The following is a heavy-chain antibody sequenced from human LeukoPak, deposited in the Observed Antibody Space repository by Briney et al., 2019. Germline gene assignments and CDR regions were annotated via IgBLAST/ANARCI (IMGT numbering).Heavy chain of an antibody. Sequence: GESLKISCKGSGYSFTSYWIGWVRQMPGKGLEWMGIIYPDDSDTRYNSSFQGQVTISADKSISTAYLRWSSLKASDTAMYYCARERLSVGSHSSSDDYYYYGMDVWGQGTTVTVSS. CDR2: IYPDDSDT. D-gene: IGHD6-13*01. CDR3: ARERLSVGSHSSSDDYYYYGMDV. V-gene: IGHV5-51*01. J-gene: IGHJ6*02. CDR1: GYSFTSYW.